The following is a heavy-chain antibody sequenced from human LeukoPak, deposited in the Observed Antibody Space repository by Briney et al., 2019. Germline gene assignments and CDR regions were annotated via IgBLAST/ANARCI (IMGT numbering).Heavy chain of an antibody. J-gene: IGHJ4*02. CDR1: GFTFSSYS. Sequence: AGSLRLSCAASGFTFSSYSMNWVRQAPGKGLEWVSSISSSSSYIYYADSVKGRFTISRDNPKNSLFLPMNCLGAEDTAVYYCARASPISTSCYAVWGQGTLVTVSS. V-gene: IGHV3-21*01. D-gene: IGHD2-2*01. CDR2: ISSSSSYI. CDR3: ARASPISTSCYAV.